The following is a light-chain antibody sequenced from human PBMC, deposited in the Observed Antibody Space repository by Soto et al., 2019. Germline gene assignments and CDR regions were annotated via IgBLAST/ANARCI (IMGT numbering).Light chain of an antibody. CDR1: SSDVGGYNY. CDR3: SSYTSGFYV. CDR2: DVS. V-gene: IGLV2-14*01. Sequence: QSALTQPASVSGSHGQSITISCTGTSSDVGGYNYVSWYQQHPGKAPKLMIYDVSDRPSGVSNRFSGSKSGNTASLTISGLQAEDEADYYCSSYTSGFYVFGTGTKLTVL. J-gene: IGLJ1*01.